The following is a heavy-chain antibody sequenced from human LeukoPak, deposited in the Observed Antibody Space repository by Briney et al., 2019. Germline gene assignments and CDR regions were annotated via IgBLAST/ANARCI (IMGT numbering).Heavy chain of an antibody. D-gene: IGHD2-2*01. CDR3: ARVVVPAATPYYYYYYYMDV. J-gene: IGHJ6*03. CDR2: IIPIFGTA. Sequence: ASVKVSCKASGGTFSSYAISWVRQAPGQGLEWMGGIIPIFGTANYARKFQGRVTITTDESTSTAYMELSSLRSEDTAVYYCARVVVPAATPYYYYYYYMDVWGKGTTVTVSS. CDR1: GGTFSSYA. V-gene: IGHV1-69*05.